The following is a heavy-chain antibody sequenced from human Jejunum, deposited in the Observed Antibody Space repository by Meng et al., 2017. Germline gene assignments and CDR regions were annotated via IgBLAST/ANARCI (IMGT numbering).Heavy chain of an antibody. J-gene: IGHJ4*02. CDR2: LFSSDTNT. CDR3: ASGLSGFCSGDICYTGGY. V-gene: IGHV3-48*03. Sequence: GESLKIPCAASGFNFYTYEINWVRQGPGKGLEWVAYLFSSDTNTYYADSVKGRFTISRDKANNSLYLQMNSLRAEDTAVYYCASGLSGFCSGDICYTGGYWGQGTLVTVSS. D-gene: IGHD2-15*01. CDR1: GFNFYTYE.